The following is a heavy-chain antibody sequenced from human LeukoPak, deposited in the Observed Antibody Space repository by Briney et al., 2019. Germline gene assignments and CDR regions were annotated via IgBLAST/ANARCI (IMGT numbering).Heavy chain of an antibody. D-gene: IGHD3-10*01. Sequence: SETLSLTCTVSGGSISSSSYYWGWIRQPPGKGLEWIGSIYYSGSTYYNPSLKSRVTISVDTSKNQFSLKLSSVTAADTAVYYCARGPYITMVRGVTAYYYYMDVWGKGTTVTVSS. V-gene: IGHV4-39*07. CDR3: ARGPYITMVRGVTAYYYYMDV. CDR2: IYYSGST. J-gene: IGHJ6*03. CDR1: GGSISSSSYY.